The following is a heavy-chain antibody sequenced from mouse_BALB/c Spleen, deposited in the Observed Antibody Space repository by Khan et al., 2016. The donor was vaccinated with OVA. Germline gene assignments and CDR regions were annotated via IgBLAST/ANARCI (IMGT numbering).Heavy chain of an antibody. CDR2: ISSGGSYT. CDR3: ARHEGFSWFAY. CDR1: GFTFSSYA. Sequence: EVQLQESGGGLVKPGGSLKLSCAASGFTFSSYAMSWVRQTPEKRLEWVATISSGGSYTYYPDSVKGRFTISRDNAKNTLYLQMSSLKSEDTAIYYCARHEGFSWFAYWGQGTLVTVSA. V-gene: IGHV5-9-3*01. J-gene: IGHJ3*01.